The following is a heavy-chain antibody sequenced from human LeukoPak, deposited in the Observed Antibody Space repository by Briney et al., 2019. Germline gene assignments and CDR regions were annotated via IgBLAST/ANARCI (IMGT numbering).Heavy chain of an antibody. V-gene: IGHV3-30*02. CDR1: GFTFSDYY. CDR2: IQYDGSNK. CDR3: ARDRTAYSYGTFFDY. J-gene: IGHJ4*02. D-gene: IGHD5-18*01. Sequence: PGGSLRLSCAASGFTFSDYYMSWIRQAPGKGLEWVTFIQYDGSNKYYADSVKGRFTISRDNSRNTVYLQMNSLRGEDTAVYYCARDRTAYSYGTFFDYWGQGTLVTVSS.